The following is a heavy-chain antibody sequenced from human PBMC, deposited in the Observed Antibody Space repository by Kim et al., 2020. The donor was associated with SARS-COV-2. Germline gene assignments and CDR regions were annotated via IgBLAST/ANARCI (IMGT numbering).Heavy chain of an antibody. CDR3: ARVSDIVVVPAAMGGIDY. D-gene: IGHD2-2*01. Sequence: GGSLRLSCAASGFTFSSYSMNWGRQAPGKGLEWVSSISSSSSYIYYADSVKGRFTISRYNAKNSLYLQMNSLRAEDTAVYYCARVSDIVVVPAAMGGIDYWGQGTLVTVSS. J-gene: IGHJ4*02. V-gene: IGHV3-21*01. CDR1: GFTFSSYS. CDR2: ISSSSSYI.